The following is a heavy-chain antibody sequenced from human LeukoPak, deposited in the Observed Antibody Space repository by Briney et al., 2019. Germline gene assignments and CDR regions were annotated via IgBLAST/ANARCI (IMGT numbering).Heavy chain of an antibody. D-gene: IGHD1-14*01. V-gene: IGHV3-23*01. CDR2: VPTTGGP. J-gene: IGHJ4*02. Sequence: GGSLRLSCVASGFTFRDYAMSWVRQSPGKGLEWVAIVPTTGGPHYVDSVRGRLTVSRDDSKNTLDLQMNNLQGEDSATYFCARGNRGLFYKEFYFDLWGQGTLVSVAS. CDR3: ARGNRGLFYKEFYFDL. CDR1: GFTFRDYA.